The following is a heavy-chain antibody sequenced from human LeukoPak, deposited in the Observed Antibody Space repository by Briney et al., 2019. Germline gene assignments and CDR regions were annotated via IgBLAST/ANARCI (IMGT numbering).Heavy chain of an antibody. J-gene: IGHJ3*02. Sequence: GGSLRLSCATSGFIFSSYSMSWVRQAPGKGLEWVSYISSSSRTIYYADSVKGRFTISRDNAKNSLYLQMNSLRAEDTAVYYCARTSVVATTRDAFDIWGQGTMVTVSS. CDR3: ARTSVVATTRDAFDI. CDR2: ISSSSRTI. V-gene: IGHV3-48*04. D-gene: IGHD5-12*01. CDR1: GFIFSSYS.